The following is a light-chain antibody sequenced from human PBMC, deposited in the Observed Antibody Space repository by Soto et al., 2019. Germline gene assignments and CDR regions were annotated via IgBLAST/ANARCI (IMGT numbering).Light chain of an antibody. V-gene: IGKV3-20*01. J-gene: IGKJ4*01. CDR1: QSVTSSF. CDR2: AAS. Sequence: EMVLTQSPGPLSLSPGERAPLSCRPSQSVTSSFLAWYQQKPGQAPRLLIYAASSKATGIPDRFSGSGSGTDFTLTISRLEPEDFAVYYCQQYGSSPFTFGGGTKVDI. CDR3: QQYGSSPFT.